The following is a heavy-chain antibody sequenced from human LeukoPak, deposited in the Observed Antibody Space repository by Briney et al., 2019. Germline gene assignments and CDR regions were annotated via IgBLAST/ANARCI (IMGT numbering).Heavy chain of an antibody. CDR1: GFTFSSYN. D-gene: IGHD6-13*01. V-gene: IGHV3-48*01. J-gene: IGHJ4*02. CDR2: ISSISNTI. Sequence: PGGSLRLSCAASGFTFSSYNMNWVRQAPGKGLEWVSYISSISNTIYYADSVKGRFTISRDNAKNSLYLQMNSLRAEDTAVYYCARWFRIPTRIAASAAFDYWGQGTLVTVSS. CDR3: ARWFRIPTRIAASAAFDY.